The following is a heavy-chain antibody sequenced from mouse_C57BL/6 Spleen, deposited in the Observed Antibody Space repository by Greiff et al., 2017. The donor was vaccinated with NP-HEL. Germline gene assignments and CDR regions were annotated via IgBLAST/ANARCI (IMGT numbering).Heavy chain of an antibody. V-gene: IGHV2-5*01. CDR2: IWRGGST. J-gene: IGHJ4*01. CDR3: AKSSSNYGGSYAMDY. Sequence: QVQLQQSGPGLVQPSQSLSITCTVSGFSLTSYGVHWVRQSPGKGLEWLGVIWRGGSTDYNAAFMSRLSITKDNSKSQVFFKMNSLQADDTAIYYCAKSSSNYGGSYAMDYWGQGTSVTVSS. D-gene: IGHD2-5*01. CDR1: GFSLTSYG.